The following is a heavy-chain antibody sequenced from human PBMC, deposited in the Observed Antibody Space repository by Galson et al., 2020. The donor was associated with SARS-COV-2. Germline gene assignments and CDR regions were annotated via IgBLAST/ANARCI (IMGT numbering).Heavy chain of an antibody. V-gene: IGHV3-53*01. CDR2: IDAAGNP. J-gene: IGHJ4*02. CDR1: GFTVGGRR. CDR3: PKEGDNIYADY. Sequence: GGSLRPSCAASGFTVGGRRISWVRRAPGKGLEWVSLIDAAGNPFYAHSIKGRFTTSRDNSRNIVFLQMNSLRAEDTAVYYCPKEGDNIYADYWGPGTLVTV. D-gene: IGHD3-16*01.